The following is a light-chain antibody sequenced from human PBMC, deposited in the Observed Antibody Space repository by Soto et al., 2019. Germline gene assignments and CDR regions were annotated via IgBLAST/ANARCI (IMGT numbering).Light chain of an antibody. Sequence: QSVLTQPPSVSAAPGQKVTISCTGSSSNMGNNYVAWYQQLPGTAPKLLIYVNNKRPSGIPDRFSGSKSGTSATLGITGLQTGDEADYYCGTWDSSLSAWVFGGGTKVTVL. CDR1: SSNMGNNY. CDR3: GTWDSSLSAWV. J-gene: IGLJ3*02. V-gene: IGLV1-51*02. CDR2: VNN.